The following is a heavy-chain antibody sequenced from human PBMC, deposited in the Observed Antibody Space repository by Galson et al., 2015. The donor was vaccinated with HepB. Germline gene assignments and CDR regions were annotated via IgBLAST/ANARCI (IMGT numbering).Heavy chain of an antibody. Sequence: SVKVSCKASGYTFTSYYMHWVRQAPGQGLEWMGIINPSGGSTSYAQKLQGRATMTRDTSTSTVYMELNSLRSEDTAVYYCARGRRVGATTRGFDYWGQGTLVTVSS. V-gene: IGHV1-46*04. D-gene: IGHD1-26*01. CDR3: ARGRRVGATTRGFDY. CDR2: INPSGGST. J-gene: IGHJ4*02. CDR1: GYTFTSYY.